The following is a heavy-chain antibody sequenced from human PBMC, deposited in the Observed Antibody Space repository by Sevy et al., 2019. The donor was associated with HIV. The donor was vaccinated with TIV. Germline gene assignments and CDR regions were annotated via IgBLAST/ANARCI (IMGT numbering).Heavy chain of an antibody. Sequence: GGSLRLSCAASGVTLRTYGMHWVRQVPGKGLMWVSRINTDSQITSFADSVKGRFTISRDNAKNTLYLQMDSLRVEDTAVYFCARGTSGTFGLWGQGTLVTVSS. D-gene: IGHD1-26*01. J-gene: IGHJ4*02. CDR1: GVTLRTYG. V-gene: IGHV3-74*01. CDR3: ARGTSGTFGL. CDR2: INTDSQIT.